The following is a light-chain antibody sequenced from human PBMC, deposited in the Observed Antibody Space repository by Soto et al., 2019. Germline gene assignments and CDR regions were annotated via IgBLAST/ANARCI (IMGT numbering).Light chain of an antibody. V-gene: IGKV1-5*03. CDR1: QSISSW. CDR2: KAS. J-gene: IGKJ2*01. CDR3: QQYNSYSYP. Sequence: DIQMTQSPSTLSASVGDRVTITCRASQSISSWLAWYQQKPGKAPKLLIYKASSLESGVPSRFSGSRSGTEFTLTISSLQPDDFATYYCQQYNSYSYPFGQGTKLEIK.